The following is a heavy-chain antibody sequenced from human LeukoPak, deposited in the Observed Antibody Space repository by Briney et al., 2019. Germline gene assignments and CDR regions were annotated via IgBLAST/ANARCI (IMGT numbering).Heavy chain of an antibody. CDR1: GGSISSSSYY. Sequence: PSETLSLTCTVSGGSISSSSYYWGWIRQPPGKGLEWIGSIYYAGSNYYNPSLKSRVTISVDTSKNQFSLKLSSVTAADTAVYYCARDLLVWDYGAYYNDHWGQGTLVTVSS. CDR2: IYYAGSN. CDR3: ARDLLVWDYGAYYNDH. V-gene: IGHV4-39*02. J-gene: IGHJ4*02. D-gene: IGHD4-17*01.